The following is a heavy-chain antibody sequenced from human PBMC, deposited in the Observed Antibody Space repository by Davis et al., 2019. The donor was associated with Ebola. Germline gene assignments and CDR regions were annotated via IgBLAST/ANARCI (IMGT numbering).Heavy chain of an antibody. CDR3: ARVRLRRQFDY. CDR2: INPSGGST. D-gene: IGHD3-16*01. CDR1: GYTFTSYY. J-gene: IGHJ4*02. V-gene: IGHV1-46*01. Sequence: AASVKVSCKASGYTFTSYYMHWVRQAPGQGLEWMGIINPSGGSTSYAQKFQGRVTMTRDTSTSTVYMELSSLRSDDTAVYYCARVRLRRQFDYWGQGTLVTVSS.